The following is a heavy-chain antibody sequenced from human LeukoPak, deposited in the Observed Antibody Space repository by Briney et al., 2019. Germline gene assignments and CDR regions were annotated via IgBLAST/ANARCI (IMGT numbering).Heavy chain of an antibody. J-gene: IGHJ4*02. Sequence: PSETLSLTCTVSGGSISSDYWSWIRQPPGKGLEWIGYIYYSGSTNYNPSLKSRVIISVDTSKNQFSLKLSSVTAADTAVYYCARFYDFFGYGHFDYWGQGTLVTVSS. V-gene: IGHV4-59*08. CDR3: ARFYDFFGYGHFDY. CDR2: IYYSGST. CDR1: GGSISSDY. D-gene: IGHD3-3*01.